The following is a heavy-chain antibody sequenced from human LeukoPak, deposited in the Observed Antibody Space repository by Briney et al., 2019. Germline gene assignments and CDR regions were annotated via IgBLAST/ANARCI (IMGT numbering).Heavy chain of an antibody. Sequence: GPSVNVSCRSSGYTFTSCGISWVRGARGQGLEGMGGISAYNGNTNYAQKLQGRVTMTTDTSTSTAYMDQRSLRSDDTAVSSCASDRWENYHYYGMDVWGQGTTVTVSS. V-gene: IGHV1-18*01. CDR1: GYTFTSCG. CDR2: ISAYNGNT. J-gene: IGHJ6*02. D-gene: IGHD1-26*01. CDR3: ASDRWENYHYYGMDV.